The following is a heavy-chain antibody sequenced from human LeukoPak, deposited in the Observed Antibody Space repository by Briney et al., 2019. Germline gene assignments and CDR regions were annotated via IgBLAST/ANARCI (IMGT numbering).Heavy chain of an antibody. CDR3: ARDASGTINAFDI. J-gene: IGHJ3*02. V-gene: IGHV3-23*01. CDR1: GFTFRSYA. D-gene: IGHD3-10*01. CDR2: ISGSGVTT. Sequence: GSLRLSCAVSGFTFRSYAMSWVRQAPGKGLEWVSTISGSGVTTYYADSVKGRFTISRDNSKSTLYLQMNSLRAEDTAVYYCARDASGTINAFDIWGQGTTVTVSS.